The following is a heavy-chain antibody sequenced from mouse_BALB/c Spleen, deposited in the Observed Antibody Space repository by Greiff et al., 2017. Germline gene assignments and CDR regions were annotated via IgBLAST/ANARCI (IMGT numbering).Heavy chain of an antibody. J-gene: IGHJ1*01. CDR3: TRGRVYYGSSYWYFDV. D-gene: IGHD1-1*01. V-gene: IGHV1-5*01. Sequence: EVQLQQSGTVLARPGASVKMSCKASGYTFTSYWMHWVNQRPGQGLEWIGAIYPGNSDTSYNQKFKGKAKLTAVTSTSTAYMELSSLTNEDSAVYYCTRGRVYYGSSYWYFDVWGAGTTVTVSS. CDR1: GYTFTSYW. CDR2: IYPGNSDT.